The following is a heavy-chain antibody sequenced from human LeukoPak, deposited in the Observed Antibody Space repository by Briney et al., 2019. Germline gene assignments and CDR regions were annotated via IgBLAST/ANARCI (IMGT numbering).Heavy chain of an antibody. Sequence: SETLSLTCTVSGGSITSGGHYWSWIRQHPGKGLERIGYINYSGSTNYNPSLKSRVTMSVDTSKNQFSLKLSSVTAADTAVYYCARDRYGGDYNFDYWGQGTLVTVSS. CDR3: ARDRYGGDYNFDY. CDR1: GGSITSGGHY. V-gene: IGHV4-31*03. CDR2: INYSGST. D-gene: IGHD4-23*01. J-gene: IGHJ4*02.